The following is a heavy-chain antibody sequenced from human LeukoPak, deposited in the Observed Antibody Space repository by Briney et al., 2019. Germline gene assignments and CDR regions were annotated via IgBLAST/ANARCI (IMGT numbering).Heavy chain of an antibody. D-gene: IGHD3-16*01. J-gene: IGHJ3*02. CDR3: ARDSENYDGTFDI. CDR2: IYYRGST. Sequence: SETLSLTCTVSGGSISSYYWSWIRQPPGKGLEWIGYIYYRGSTNYNPSLKSRVTISVDTSKNQFSLKLSSVTAADTAVYYCARDSENYDGTFDIWGQGTMVAVSS. CDR1: GGSISSYY. V-gene: IGHV4-59*01.